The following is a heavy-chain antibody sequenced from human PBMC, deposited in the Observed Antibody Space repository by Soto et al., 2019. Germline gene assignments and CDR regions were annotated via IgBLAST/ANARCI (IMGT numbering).Heavy chain of an antibody. D-gene: IGHD3-3*01. V-gene: IGHV3-48*03. J-gene: IGHJ6*02. Sequence: GSLRLSCAASGFTFSGYEMNWVRHAPGKGLEWVSYISGSGSTIYYADSVKGRFTISRDNAKDSLYLQMNSLRAADRAVYYCARELVVFGVIIETPMDVWGQGARFTVSS. CDR2: ISGSGSTI. CDR3: ARELVVFGVIIETPMDV. CDR1: GFTFSGYE.